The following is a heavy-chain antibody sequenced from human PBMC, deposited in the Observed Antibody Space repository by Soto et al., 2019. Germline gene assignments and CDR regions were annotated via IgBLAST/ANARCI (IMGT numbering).Heavy chain of an antibody. CDR1: GGSFSGYY. CDR3: AREGYYDFWSGSSMGHYYYYGMDV. V-gene: IGHV4-34*01. J-gene: IGHJ6*02. D-gene: IGHD3-3*01. Sequence: ASETLSLTCAVHGGSFSGYYWAWIRQPPGKGLEWIGEINHIGSAKYSPSLESRLTISIDTSKNQFSLKLSSVTAADTAVYYCAREGYYDFWSGSSMGHYYYYGMDVWGQGTTVTVSS. CDR2: INHIGSA.